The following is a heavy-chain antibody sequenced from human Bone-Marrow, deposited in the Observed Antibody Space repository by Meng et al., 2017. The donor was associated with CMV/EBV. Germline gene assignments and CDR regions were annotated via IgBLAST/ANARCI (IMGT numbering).Heavy chain of an antibody. V-gene: IGHV3-23*01. CDR1: GFTFSSYA. D-gene: IGHD2-2*01. J-gene: IGHJ4*02. CDR2: ISGSGGST. Sequence: GESLKISCAASGFTFSSYAMSWVRQAPGKGLEWVSAISGSGGSTYYADSVKGRFTISRDNSKNTLYLQMNSLRAEDTAVYYCAKDRAIVVVPAAKGELFDYCGQGTLVTVSS. CDR3: AKDRAIVVVPAAKGELFDY.